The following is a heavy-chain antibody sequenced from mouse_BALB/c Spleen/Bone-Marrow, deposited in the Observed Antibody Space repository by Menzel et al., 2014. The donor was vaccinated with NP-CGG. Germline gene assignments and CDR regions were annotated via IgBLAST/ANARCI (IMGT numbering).Heavy chain of an antibody. CDR3: ARGNYEAMDY. Sequence: QVQLQQSGAELAKPGASVKMSCKASGYTFTNYWMHWVKQRPGQGLEWIGYIDPSTGNTEYNQKFKDKATLTADKSSNTAFMQLSSLTSEDSAVYFCARGNYEAMDYWGQGTSVTVSS. J-gene: IGHJ4*01. D-gene: IGHD2-1*01. V-gene: IGHV1-7*01. CDR2: IDPSTGNT. CDR1: GYTFTNYW.